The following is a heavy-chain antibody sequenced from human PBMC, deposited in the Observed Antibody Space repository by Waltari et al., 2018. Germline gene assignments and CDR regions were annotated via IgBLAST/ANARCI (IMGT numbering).Heavy chain of an antibody. Sequence: QVHLQESGPGLVKPSETLSLTCTVSNGSLNNHYWTWIRQPPGKRMEWIGWINQITGDTNYNPSLESRVIISSDISKNQFSLKLTSVTAADTAIYYCAREGSLCSSTGGWIGPWGQGMLVTVSS. CDR1: NGSLNNHY. V-gene: IGHV4-59*11. CDR3: AREGSLCSSTGGWIGP. J-gene: IGHJ5*01. D-gene: IGHD2-2*01. CDR2: INQITGDT.